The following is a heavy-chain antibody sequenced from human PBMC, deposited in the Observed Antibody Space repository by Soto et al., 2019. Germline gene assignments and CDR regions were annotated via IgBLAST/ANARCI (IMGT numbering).Heavy chain of an antibody. V-gene: IGHV3-23*01. D-gene: IGHD3-22*01. CDR1: EFTFSNYA. CDR3: AKNPGYYYDSTGYHFDY. J-gene: IGHJ4*02. Sequence: GGSLRLSCAASEFTFSNYAMSWVRQAPGKGLEWVSAIIYGCGTTYYADSVKGRFTISRDNSKNTLYLQMNSLRAEDTSVYYCAKNPGYYYDSTGYHFDYWGQGTLVTVSS. CDR2: IIYGCGTT.